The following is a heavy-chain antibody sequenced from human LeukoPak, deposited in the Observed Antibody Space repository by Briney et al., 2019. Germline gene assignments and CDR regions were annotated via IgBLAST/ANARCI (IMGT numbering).Heavy chain of an antibody. V-gene: IGHV1-69*06. J-gene: IGHJ4*02. CDR2: IIPIFGTA. CDR1: GYTLTELS. CDR3: ARDPLDDARAFMGRMDY. Sequence: GASVKVSCKVSGYTLTELSMHWVRQAPGQGLEWMGGIIPIFGTANYAQKFQGRVTITADKSTSTAYMELSSLRSEDTAVYYCARDPLDDARAFMGRMDYWGQGTLVTVSS. D-gene: IGHD1-1*01.